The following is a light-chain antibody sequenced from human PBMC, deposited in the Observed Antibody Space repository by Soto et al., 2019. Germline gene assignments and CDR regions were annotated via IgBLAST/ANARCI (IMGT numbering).Light chain of an antibody. V-gene: IGKV1-9*01. CDR3: QQFNDYPLT. J-gene: IGKJ4*01. CDR2: GAS. Sequence: DIQLTQSPSFLSASVGDRVTITCRASQAISSYIAWYQQKPGKPPKLLIYGASTLQSDVPSRFSGSGSGTEFTLTVSSLQAEDSATYYCQQFNDYPLTFGGGTKVEIK. CDR1: QAISSY.